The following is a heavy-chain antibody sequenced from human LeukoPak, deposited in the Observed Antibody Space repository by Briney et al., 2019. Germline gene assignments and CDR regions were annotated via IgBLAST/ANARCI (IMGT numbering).Heavy chain of an antibody. V-gene: IGHV3-21*04. Sequence: GGSLRLSCAASGFTFSSYIMNWVRQAPGKGLEWVSSISSSSNHIYYADSIKGRFTISRDNAKNSLFLQMNTLRAEDTAVYYCAKHRIAVDDAFDIWGQGTMVTVSS. J-gene: IGHJ3*02. CDR2: ISSSSNHI. CDR1: GFTFSSYI. D-gene: IGHD6-19*01. CDR3: AKHRIAVDDAFDI.